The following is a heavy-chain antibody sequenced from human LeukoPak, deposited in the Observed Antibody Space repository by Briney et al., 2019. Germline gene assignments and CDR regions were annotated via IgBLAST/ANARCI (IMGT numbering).Heavy chain of an antibody. J-gene: IGHJ3*02. Sequence: GGSLRLSCAASGFTFSSYAMSWVRQAPGKGLEWVSAISGSGGSTYYADSVKGRFTISRDNSKNTLYLQMNSLRAEDTAVYYCAKVNCSSTSCYAGDAFDIWGQGTMVTVSS. V-gene: IGHV3-23*01. D-gene: IGHD2-2*01. CDR1: GFTFSSYA. CDR3: AKVNCSSTSCYAGDAFDI. CDR2: ISGSGGST.